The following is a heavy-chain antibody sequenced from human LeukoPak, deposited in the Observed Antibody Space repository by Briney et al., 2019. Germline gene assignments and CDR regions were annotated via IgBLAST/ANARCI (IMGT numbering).Heavy chain of an antibody. J-gene: IGHJ5*02. D-gene: IGHD6-13*01. CDR3: ARAYSSSWYFNWFDP. Sequence: SETLSLTCTVSGYSISSGYFWGWIRQPPGKGLEWIGTIYHSGSTYYNASLESRVTISVDASKNQFSLKLSSVTAADTAVYYCARAYSSSWYFNWFDPWGQGTLVTVSS. CDR2: IYHSGST. CDR1: GYSISSGYF. V-gene: IGHV4-38-2*02.